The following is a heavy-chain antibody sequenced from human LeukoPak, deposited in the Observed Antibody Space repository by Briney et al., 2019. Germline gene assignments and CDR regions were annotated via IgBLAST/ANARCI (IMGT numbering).Heavy chain of an antibody. Sequence: ASVKVSCKASGYTFTSYGISWVRQAPGQGLEWMGWISAYNGNTNYAQKLQDRVTMTTDTSTSTAYMELRSLRSDDTAVYYCARLWGREYQLLYDLDYWGQGALVTVSS. D-gene: IGHD2-2*02. CDR1: GYTFTSYG. CDR3: ARLWGREYQLLYDLDY. CDR2: ISAYNGNT. V-gene: IGHV1-18*01. J-gene: IGHJ4*02.